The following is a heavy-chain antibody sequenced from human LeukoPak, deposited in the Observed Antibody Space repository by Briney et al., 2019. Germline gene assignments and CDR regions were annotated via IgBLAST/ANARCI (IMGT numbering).Heavy chain of an antibody. J-gene: IGHJ4*02. CDR2: ISTSNSYI. D-gene: IGHD3-22*01. V-gene: IGHV3-21*04. CDR1: GFTFSDYH. CDR3: AKHPSGYYYDHFDY. Sequence: PGGSLRLSCVVSGFTFSDYHMNWVRQAPGKGLEWVSSISTSNSYIYYADSLTGRFTISRDNSKNTLYLQMNSLRAEDTAVYYCAKHPSGYYYDHFDYWGQGTLVTVSS.